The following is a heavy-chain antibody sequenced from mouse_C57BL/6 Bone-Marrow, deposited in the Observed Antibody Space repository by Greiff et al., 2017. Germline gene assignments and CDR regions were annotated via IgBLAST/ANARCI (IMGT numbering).Heavy chain of an antibody. CDR1: GYTFTSYW. D-gene: IGHD2-3*01. V-gene: IGHV1-55*01. Sequence: QVQLQQPGAELVKPGASVKMSCKASGYTFTSYWITWVKQRPGQGLEWIGDIYPGSGSTNYNEKFKSKATLTVDTASSTAYMQLSSLTSEDSAVYYCAGSDGYYVWAMDYWGQGTAVTVSS. J-gene: IGHJ4*01. CDR2: IYPGSGST. CDR3: AGSDGYYVWAMDY.